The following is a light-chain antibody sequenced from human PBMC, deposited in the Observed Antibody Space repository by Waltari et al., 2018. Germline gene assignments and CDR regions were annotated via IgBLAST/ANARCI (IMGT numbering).Light chain of an antibody. CDR3: SSYAGSNNLV. J-gene: IGLJ1*01. Sequence: QSALTQPPSPSGSPGQSVTISYTGTSRDVGGYNYVSWYQQHPGKAPKLMIYEVSKRPSGVPDRFSGSKSGNTASLTVSGLQAEDEADYYCSSYAGSNNLVFGTGTKVTVL. CDR1: SRDVGGYNY. V-gene: IGLV2-8*01. CDR2: EVS.